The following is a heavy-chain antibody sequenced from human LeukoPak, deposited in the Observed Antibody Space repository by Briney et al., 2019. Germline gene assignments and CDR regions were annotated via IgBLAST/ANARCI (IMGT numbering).Heavy chain of an antibody. J-gene: IGHJ6*02. D-gene: IGHD3-22*01. Sequence: ASVKVSCKASGYTFTNYGISWVRQAPGQGGEWMGWISAYNGNTNSAQKLQGRVTMTTDTSTSTAYMELRSLRSDDTAVYYCASYGRGPSSAHYYYYYGMDVWGQGTTVTVSS. CDR2: ISAYNGNT. CDR1: GYTFTNYG. CDR3: ASYGRGPSSAHYYYYYGMDV. V-gene: IGHV1-18*01.